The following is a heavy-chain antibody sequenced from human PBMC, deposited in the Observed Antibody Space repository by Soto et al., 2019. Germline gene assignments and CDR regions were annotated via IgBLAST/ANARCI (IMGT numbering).Heavy chain of an antibody. D-gene: IGHD2-15*01. J-gene: IGHJ4*02. CDR3: AKDHLVVAATGFDY. Sequence: EVQLLESGGGLVQPGGSLRLSCAASGFTFSNYGMSWVRQAPGKGLEWVSSIVGSGGATHYADSVKGRFTVSRDNSKNTLYLQMNSLRAEDTAVYYCAKDHLVVAATGFDYWGQGPLVTVSS. V-gene: IGHV3-23*01. CDR1: GFTFSNYG. CDR2: IVGSGGAT.